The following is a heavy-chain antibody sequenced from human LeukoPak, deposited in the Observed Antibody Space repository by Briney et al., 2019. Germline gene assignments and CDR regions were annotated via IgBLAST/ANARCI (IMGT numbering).Heavy chain of an antibody. D-gene: IGHD3-22*01. Sequence: SVKVSCKASGASLKNFAISWVRQAPGQGPEWMGGFNHIYGTTNYAQKFQGRVTITTDESTSTAYMELSSLRSEDTAVYYCASIYYYDSSAQYFQHWGQGTLVTVSS. CDR3: ASIYYYDSSAQYFQH. V-gene: IGHV1-69*05. J-gene: IGHJ1*01. CDR2: FNHIYGTT. CDR1: GASLKNFA.